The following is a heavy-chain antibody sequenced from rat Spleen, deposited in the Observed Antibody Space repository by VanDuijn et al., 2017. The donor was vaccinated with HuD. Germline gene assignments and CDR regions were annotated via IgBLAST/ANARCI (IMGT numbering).Heavy chain of an antibody. D-gene: IGHD1-1*01. V-gene: IGHV5-29*01. J-gene: IGHJ2*01. CDR1: GFTFSNYG. CDR2: ISYDGSST. Sequence: EVQLVESGGGLVQPGWSLKLSCAASGFTFSNYGMAWVRQAPTKGREWVATISYDGSSTYYRDSVKGRFTISRDNAKSTLYLQMDSLRSEDTATYYCARHYYYSGDHFDYWGQGVMVTVSS. CDR3: ARHYYYSGDHFDY.